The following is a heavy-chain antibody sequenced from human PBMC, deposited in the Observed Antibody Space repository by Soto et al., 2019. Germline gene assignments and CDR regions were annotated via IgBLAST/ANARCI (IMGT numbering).Heavy chain of an antibody. Sequence: SVKVSCKASGGTFSSYAISWVRQAPGQGLEWMGGIIPIFGTANYAQKFQGRVTITADESTSTAYMELSSLRPEDTAVYYCARDPVTHDSSGYYPTGYWGQGTLVTVSS. CDR3: ARDPVTHDSSGYYPTGY. CDR2: IIPIFGTA. J-gene: IGHJ4*02. V-gene: IGHV1-69*13. D-gene: IGHD3-22*01. CDR1: GGTFSSYA.